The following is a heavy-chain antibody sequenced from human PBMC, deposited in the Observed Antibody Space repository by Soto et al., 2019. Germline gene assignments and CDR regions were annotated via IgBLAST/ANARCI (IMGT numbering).Heavy chain of an antibody. CDR1: GFTFSSYA. CDR2: TSYDGSKQ. Sequence: QVQLVESGGGVVQPGRSLTLSCAASGFTFSSYAMHWVRQAPGKGLEWVACTSYDGSKQYYADSVQGRFTVSRDDSKNTLYVHMSSLRAQDTDVYYCANGSSSWYGLFDSWGQGTPVTVSS. J-gene: IGHJ4*02. V-gene: IGHV3-30*18. D-gene: IGHD6-13*01. CDR3: ANGSSSWYGLFDS.